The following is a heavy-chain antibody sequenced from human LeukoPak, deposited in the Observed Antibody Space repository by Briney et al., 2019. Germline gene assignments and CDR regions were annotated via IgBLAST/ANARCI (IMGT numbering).Heavy chain of an antibody. CDR1: GYSISSGYY. CDR3: AREELAFDY. CDR2: IYYSGST. Sequence: SETLSLTCTVSGYSISSGYYWGWIRQPPGKGLEWIGSIYYSGSTYYNPSLKSRVTISVDTSKNQFSLKLSSVTAADTAVYYCAREELAFDYWGQGTLVTVSS. V-gene: IGHV4-38-2*02. J-gene: IGHJ4*02. D-gene: IGHD1-26*01.